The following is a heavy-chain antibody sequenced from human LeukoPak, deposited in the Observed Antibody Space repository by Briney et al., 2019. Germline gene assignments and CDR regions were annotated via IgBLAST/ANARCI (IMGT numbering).Heavy chain of an antibody. CDR1: GGSFSGYY. V-gene: IGHV4-34*01. Sequence: KPSETLSLTCAVYGGSFSGYYWSWIRQPPGKGLEWIGEINHSGSTNYNPSLKSRVTISVDTSKNQFSLKLSSVTAADTAVYYCARGSGYCSSTSCPRGAFDIWGQGTMVTVSS. CDR2: INHSGST. J-gene: IGHJ3*02. CDR3: ARGSGYCSSTSCPRGAFDI. D-gene: IGHD2-2*03.